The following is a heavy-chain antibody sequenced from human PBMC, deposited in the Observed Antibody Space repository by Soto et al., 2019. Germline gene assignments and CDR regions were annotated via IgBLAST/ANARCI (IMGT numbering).Heavy chain of an antibody. Sequence: GGSLRLSCAASGFTFSSYSMNWVRQAPGKGLEWVSSISSSSSYIYYADSVKGRFTISRDNAKNSLYLQMNSLRAEDTAVYYCARDHPRATLEWLLSHYYYYYMDVWGKGTTVTVSS. J-gene: IGHJ6*03. V-gene: IGHV3-21*01. CDR3: ARDHPRATLEWLLSHYYYYYMDV. D-gene: IGHD3-3*01. CDR2: ISSSSSYI. CDR1: GFTFSSYS.